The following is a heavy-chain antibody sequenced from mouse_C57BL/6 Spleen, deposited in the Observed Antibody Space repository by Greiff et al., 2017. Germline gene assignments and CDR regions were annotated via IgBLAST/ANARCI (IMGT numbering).Heavy chain of an antibody. CDR2: ISDGGSDT. D-gene: IGHD1-1*01. CDR3: VGDEGYYCGVSYGYFDF. J-gene: IGHJ1*03. V-gene: IGHV5-4*01. Sequence: EVQGVESGGGLVNPGGSLKLSCAASGFTFSSYAMPWVRQTPEKRLEWVATISDGGSDTYYPDNVKGRFTITIYNAKNTLYLQMSQLKSEDTAMYYYVGDEGYYCGVSYGYFDFWGTGTTVTVSS. CDR1: GFTFSSYA.